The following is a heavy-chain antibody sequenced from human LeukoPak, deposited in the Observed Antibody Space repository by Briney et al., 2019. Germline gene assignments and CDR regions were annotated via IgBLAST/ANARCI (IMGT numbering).Heavy chain of an antibody. D-gene: IGHD6-13*01. J-gene: IGHJ4*02. Sequence: PGGSLRLSCAASGFTFSSYAMSWVRQAPGKGLDWVSAISGSGGTTSYAESVKGRSTISRDNSKNTLYPQMNSLRAEDTAVYYCAKWIAAADYFDYWGQGTLVTVSS. CDR2: ISGSGGTT. CDR3: AKWIAAADYFDY. CDR1: GFTFSSYA. V-gene: IGHV3-23*01.